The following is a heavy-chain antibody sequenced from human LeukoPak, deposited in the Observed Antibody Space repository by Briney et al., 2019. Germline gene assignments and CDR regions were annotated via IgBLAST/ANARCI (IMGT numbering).Heavy chain of an antibody. J-gene: IGHJ3*02. CDR3: ARDFSSGSI. CDR2: ITPSGSYI. D-gene: IGHD6-25*01. Sequence: GGSLRLSCAASGFTFSSYEFNWVRQAPGKGLEWVSSITPSGSYIYYATSVKGRFTISRDNAKNSLYLQMNSLRAEDTAVYYCARDFSSGSIWGQGTMVTVSS. CDR1: GFTFSSYE. V-gene: IGHV3-21*01.